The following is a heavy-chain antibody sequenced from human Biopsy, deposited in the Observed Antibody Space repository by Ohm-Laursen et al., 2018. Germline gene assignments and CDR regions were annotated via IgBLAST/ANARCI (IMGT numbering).Heavy chain of an antibody. CDR1: TGTFNRYG. CDR3: AREAIGYQLPCDD. J-gene: IGHJ4*02. Sequence: GASVKVSCKAPTGTFNRYGIIWVRQAPGQGLEWMGRIIPILRTTAYAQKFLGRVTITADSPTSTVVMKLTSLTSDVTAVYFCAREAIGYQLPCDDWGQGTLVTVSS. CDR2: IIPILRTT. V-gene: IGHV1-69*11. D-gene: IGHD2-2*01.